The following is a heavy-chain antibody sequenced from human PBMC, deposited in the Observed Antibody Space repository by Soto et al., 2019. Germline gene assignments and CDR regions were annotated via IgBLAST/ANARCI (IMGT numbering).Heavy chain of an antibody. CDR3: AREDIVVVPAAAIYYYYGMDV. CDR2: IWYDGSNK. D-gene: IGHD2-2*01. V-gene: IGHV3-33*01. CDR1: GFTFSSYG. Sequence: SLRLSCAASGFTFSSYGMHWVRQSPGKGLEWVAFIWYDGSNKYYADSVKGRFTISRDNSKNTLYLQMNSLRAEDTAVYYCAREDIVVVPAAAIYYYYGMDVWGQGTTVTVYS. J-gene: IGHJ6*02.